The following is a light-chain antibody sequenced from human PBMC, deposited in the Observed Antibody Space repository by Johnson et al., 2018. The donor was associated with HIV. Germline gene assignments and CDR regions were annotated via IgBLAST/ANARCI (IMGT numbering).Light chain of an antibody. CDR2: DTY. Sequence: QSVLTQPPSVSAAPGQKVTISCSGSSSDMGNYAVSWYQQLPRTAPKLLIYDTYKRPSGIPDRFSASKSGTSATPGITGLQTGDEADYYCGTWDSSLSAYVFGTGTKVTVL. CDR3: GTWDSSLSAYV. V-gene: IGLV1-51*01. CDR1: SSDMGNYA. J-gene: IGLJ1*01.